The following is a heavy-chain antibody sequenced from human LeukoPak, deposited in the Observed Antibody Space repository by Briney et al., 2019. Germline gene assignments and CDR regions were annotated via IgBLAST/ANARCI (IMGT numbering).Heavy chain of an antibody. CDR1: GYTFPSYL. V-gene: IGHV1-46*01. J-gene: IGHJ4*02. CDR3: ARTAARRFDY. Sequence: ASVKVSCKASGYTFPSYLMHWVRQAPGQGLEWMGIINPTGGSTTYAQKFQGRVTMTGDTSTSTVYMELSSLRSDDTAVYYCARTAARRFDYWGQGTLVTVSS. CDR2: INPTGGST. D-gene: IGHD6-6*01.